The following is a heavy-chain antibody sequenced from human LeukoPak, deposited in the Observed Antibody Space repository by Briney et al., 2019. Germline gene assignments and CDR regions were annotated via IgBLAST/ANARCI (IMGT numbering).Heavy chain of an antibody. CDR3: ARGDDILTGYLPFDY. CDR1: GGSIDSSSYY. D-gene: IGHD3-9*01. Sequence: SETLSLTCTVSGGSIDSSSYYRGWIRQPPGKGLEWIGSIYSSGSTYYNPSLKSRVTISVDTSKNQFSLRLSSVTAADTAVYYCARGDDILTGYLPFDYWGQGTLVTVSS. J-gene: IGHJ4*02. V-gene: IGHV4-39*07. CDR2: IYSSGST.